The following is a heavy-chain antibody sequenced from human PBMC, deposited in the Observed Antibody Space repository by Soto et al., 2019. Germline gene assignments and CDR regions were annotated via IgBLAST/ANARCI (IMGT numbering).Heavy chain of an antibody. CDR1: GFSLSNARMC. Sequence: QVTLKESGPVLVKPTETLTLTCTVSGFSLSNARMCVTWIRQPPGKALEWLGHIFSNDERSYSTSLKSRLTISKDTSKGQVVLTITNMDPVDTATYFCARINRVATMGGLDVWGQGTVVTVSS. CDR3: ARINRVATMGGLDV. CDR2: IFSNDER. J-gene: IGHJ3*01. D-gene: IGHD5-12*01. V-gene: IGHV2-26*01.